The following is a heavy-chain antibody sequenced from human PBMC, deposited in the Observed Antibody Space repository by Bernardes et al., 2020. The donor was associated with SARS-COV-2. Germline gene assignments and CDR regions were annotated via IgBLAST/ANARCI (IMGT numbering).Heavy chain of an antibody. CDR2: IKQDGSEK. Sequence: GGSLRLSCAASGFTFSSYWMSWVRQAPGKGLEWVANIKQDGSEKYYVDSVKGRFTISRDNAKNSLYLQMNSLRAEDTAVYYCARDGRISVPGTDYFDFWGQGILVTVSS. V-gene: IGHV3-7*01. CDR1: GFTFSSYW. J-gene: IGHJ4*02. CDR3: ARDGRISVPGTDYFDF. D-gene: IGHD6-19*01.